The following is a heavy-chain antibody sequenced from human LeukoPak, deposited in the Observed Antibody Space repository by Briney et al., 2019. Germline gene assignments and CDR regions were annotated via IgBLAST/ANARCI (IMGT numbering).Heavy chain of an antibody. J-gene: IGHJ4*02. V-gene: IGHV4-59*01. Sequence: TSETLSLTCTVSGGSISSYYWSWIRQPPGKGLEWIGYIYYSGSTNYNPSLKSRVTISVDTSKNQFSLKLSSVTAADTAVYYCAKGTAALFDYWGQGTLVTVSS. D-gene: IGHD6-13*01. CDR2: IYYSGST. CDR1: GGSISSYY. CDR3: AKGTAALFDY.